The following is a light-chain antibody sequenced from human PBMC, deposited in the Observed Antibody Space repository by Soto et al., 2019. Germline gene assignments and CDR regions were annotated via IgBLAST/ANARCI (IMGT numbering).Light chain of an antibody. CDR3: SAYTTSIALYV. Sequence: QSALTQPASVSGSPGQSITISCTETSSDVAEYKYVSWYQQHPGRAPKLIIYDVSNRPSGVSNRFSGSKSGSTASPTISGLQAEDEADYYCSAYTTSIALYVFGAGTKVTVL. CDR1: SSDVAEYKY. V-gene: IGLV2-14*03. J-gene: IGLJ1*01. CDR2: DVS.